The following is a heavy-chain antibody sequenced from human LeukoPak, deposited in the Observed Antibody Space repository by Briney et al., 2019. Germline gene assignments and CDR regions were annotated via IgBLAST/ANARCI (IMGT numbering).Heavy chain of an antibody. Sequence: SETLSLTCTVSGGSMRSSGYYWVWIRQPPGMGLEWIGSLSYSGSTNFNPSLKSRVTILEDTSKSQFSLKLSSVTAADTAVYYCYTTSGGRPHWGQGTLVTVSS. CDR2: LSYSGST. CDR3: YTTSGGRPH. D-gene: IGHD2-2*02. V-gene: IGHV4-39*01. J-gene: IGHJ4*02. CDR1: GGSMRSSGYY.